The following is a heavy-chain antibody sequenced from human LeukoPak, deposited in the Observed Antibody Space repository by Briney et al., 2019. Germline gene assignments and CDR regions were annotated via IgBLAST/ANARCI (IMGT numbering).Heavy chain of an antibody. Sequence: GSLRLSCVGSGFTFSSYTMNWVRQPPGKGLEWIGYIYYSGSTNYNPSLKSRVTISVDTSKNQFSLKLSSVTAADTAVYYCASQDYGDYYGMDVWGQGTTVTVSS. J-gene: IGHJ6*02. D-gene: IGHD4-17*01. V-gene: IGHV4-59*12. CDR1: GFTFSSYT. CDR3: ASQDYGDYYGMDV. CDR2: IYYSGST.